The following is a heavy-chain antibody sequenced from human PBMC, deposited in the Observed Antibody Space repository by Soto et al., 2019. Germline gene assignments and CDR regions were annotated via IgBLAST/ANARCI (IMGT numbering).Heavy chain of an antibody. D-gene: IGHD3-22*01. CDR2: IYTSGST. V-gene: IGHV4-4*07. Sequence: SETLSLTCTVSGGSISSYYWSWIRQPAGKGLEWIGRIYTSGSTNYNPSLKSRVTMSVDTSKNQFSLKLSSVTAADTAVYYCARDEYYYDSSGSRTWYFDLWGRGTLVTV. J-gene: IGHJ2*01. CDR1: GGSISSYY. CDR3: ARDEYYYDSSGSRTWYFDL.